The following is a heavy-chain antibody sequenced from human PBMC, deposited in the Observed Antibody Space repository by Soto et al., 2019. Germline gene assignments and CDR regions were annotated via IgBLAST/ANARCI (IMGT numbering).Heavy chain of an antibody. CDR3: ARGSGYYASSGYYYQFDY. V-gene: IGHV1-69*01. Sequence: QVQLVQSGAEVKKPGSSVKVSCKASGGTFSSYAISWVRQAPGQGLEWMGGIIPIFGTANYAQKFQGSVTSTADDSTSTSNMGLSSLRSEQTAVYYGARGSGYYASSGYYYQFDYWGQGTLVTVSS. D-gene: IGHD3-22*01. J-gene: IGHJ4*02. CDR2: IIPIFGTA. CDR1: GGTFSSYA.